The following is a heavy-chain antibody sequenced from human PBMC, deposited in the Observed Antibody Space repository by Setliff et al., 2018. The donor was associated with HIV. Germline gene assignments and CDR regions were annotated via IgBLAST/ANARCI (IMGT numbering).Heavy chain of an antibody. D-gene: IGHD3-10*01. Sequence: SETLSLTCAVYGGSFSDYFWTWTRQPPGKGLGWIGKIRPSGGTNYNPSLKSRVTISVDSSKNQFSLKLSSVTAADTAVYFCARTLWFEESASYDAFDIWGQGTMVTVSS. CDR1: GGSFSDYF. CDR3: ARTLWFEESASYDAFDI. J-gene: IGHJ3*02. V-gene: IGHV4-34*01. CDR2: IRPSGGT.